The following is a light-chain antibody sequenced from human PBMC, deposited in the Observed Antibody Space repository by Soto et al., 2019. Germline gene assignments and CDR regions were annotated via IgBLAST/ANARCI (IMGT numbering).Light chain of an antibody. CDR3: SSYTSSGTRYV. CDR2: DVS. V-gene: IGLV2-14*01. Sequence: QSVLTQPASVSGSPGQSITISCTGTSSDVGGYNYVSWYQQHPGKAPKLMICDVSNRPSGVSNRFSGSKSGNTASLTISGLQAEDEADYYCSSYTSSGTRYVFGTGTKLTVL. CDR1: SSDVGGYNY. J-gene: IGLJ1*01.